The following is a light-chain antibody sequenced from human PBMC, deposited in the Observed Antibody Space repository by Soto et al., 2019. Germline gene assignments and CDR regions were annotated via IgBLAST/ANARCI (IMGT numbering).Light chain of an antibody. CDR2: EVT. V-gene: IGLV2-23*02. Sequence: QSALTQPASVTGSPGQLIAISCTGTNSDVGSFNAVSWYQQDPGKAPKLIIYEVTKRPSGVSDRFSGSKSGNTASLTISGLRAEDEADYHCCSRGGVSPTYVFGTGTKLTVL. CDR1: NSDVGSFNA. CDR3: CSRGGVSPTYV. J-gene: IGLJ1*01.